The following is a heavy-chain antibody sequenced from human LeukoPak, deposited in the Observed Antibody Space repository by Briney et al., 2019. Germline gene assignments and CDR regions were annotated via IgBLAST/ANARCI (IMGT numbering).Heavy chain of an antibody. V-gene: IGHV4-59*01. Sequence: GSLRLSCAASGFTFSTYYMNWVRQAPGKGLEWIGYIYYSGTTSYNPSLKSRLSISVDTSKNQFSLRLSSVTAADTAVYYCARGLYHYDSSVGYWGQGTPVTVSS. CDR3: ARGLYHYDSSVGY. CDR1: GFTFSTYY. J-gene: IGHJ4*02. CDR2: IYYSGTT. D-gene: IGHD3-22*01.